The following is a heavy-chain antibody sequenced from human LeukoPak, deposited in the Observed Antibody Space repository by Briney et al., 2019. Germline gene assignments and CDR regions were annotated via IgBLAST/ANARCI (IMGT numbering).Heavy chain of an antibody. CDR3: ARRVGGTPDY. CDR1: GFTFSNHA. D-gene: IGHD1-26*01. V-gene: IGHV3-23*01. J-gene: IGHJ4*02. Sequence: GGSLRLSCTASGFTFSNHAMTWVRQAPGKGLEWVSAIGGDGRGTDYADSVKGRFTISRDNSKNTLYLEMNSLRADDTARYYCARRVGGTPDYWSPGTLVTVSS. CDR2: IGGDGRGT.